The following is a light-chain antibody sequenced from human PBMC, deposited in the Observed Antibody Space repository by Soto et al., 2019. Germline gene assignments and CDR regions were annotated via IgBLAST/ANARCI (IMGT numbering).Light chain of an antibody. Sequence: ETVLTQSPGTLSLSPGERATLSCRASQTVSNSYVSWYQHRPGQTPRVLIYAASSRTPGIPDRFSGSGYGTEFTLTISSLQSEDFAIYYCQQYNNWPPITFGQGTRLEI. J-gene: IGKJ5*01. CDR1: QTVSNSY. V-gene: IGKV3-20*01. CDR2: AAS. CDR3: QQYNNWPPIT.